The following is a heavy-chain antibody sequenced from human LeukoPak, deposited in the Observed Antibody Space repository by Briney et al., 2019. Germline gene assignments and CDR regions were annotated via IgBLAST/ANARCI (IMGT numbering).Heavy chain of an antibody. J-gene: IGHJ4*02. V-gene: IGHV1-46*01. Sequence: ASVKVSCKASGYTFTSYYMHRVRQAPGQGLEWMGIINPSGGSTSYAQKFQGRVTMTRDMSTSTVYMELSSLRSEDTAVYYCARDQGDYYDSSGYPDYWGQGTLVTVSS. CDR1: GYTFTSYY. CDR2: INPSGGST. CDR3: ARDQGDYYDSSGYPDY. D-gene: IGHD3-22*01.